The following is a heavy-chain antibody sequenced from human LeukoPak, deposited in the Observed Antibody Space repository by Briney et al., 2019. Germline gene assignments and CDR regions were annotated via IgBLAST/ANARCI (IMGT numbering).Heavy chain of an antibody. CDR3: ARTGPRQLIDY. CDR2: IYYSGST. Sequence: TSETLSLTCTVSGGSISSNSYYWGWVRQPPGKGLEWIGSIYYSGSTYYKPSLKSRVTISVDTSKNQFSLKLSSVTAADTAVYYCARTGPRQLIDYWGQGTLVTVSS. CDR1: GGSISSNSYY. V-gene: IGHV4-39*07. J-gene: IGHJ4*02. D-gene: IGHD6-19*01.